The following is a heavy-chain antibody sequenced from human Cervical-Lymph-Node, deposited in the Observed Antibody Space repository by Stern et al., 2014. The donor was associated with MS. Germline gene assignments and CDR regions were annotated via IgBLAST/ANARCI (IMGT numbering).Heavy chain of an antibody. V-gene: IGHV1-18*01. CDR3: ARDQRYFDWLDYYYYGMDV. CDR2: ISAYNGNT. J-gene: IGHJ6*02. CDR1: GYTFTSYG. Sequence: VQLVESGAEVKKPGASVKVSCKASGYTFTSYGISWVRQAPGQGLEWMGWISAYNGNTNYAQKLQGRVTMTTDTSTSTAYMELRSLRSDDTAVYYCARDQRYFDWLDYYYYGMDVWGQGTTVTVSS. D-gene: IGHD3-9*01.